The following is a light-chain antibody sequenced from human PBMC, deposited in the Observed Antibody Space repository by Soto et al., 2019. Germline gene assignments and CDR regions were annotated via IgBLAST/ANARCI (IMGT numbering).Light chain of an antibody. J-gene: IGKJ1*01. Sequence: MVVNQSPTTLSFCPGGKAPRSRRGLQSVGSNLDWYQQRPGQAPRLLIYAASTRATGIPARFSGSGSGTEFTLTISSLQSEDFAVYYCQQYNNWPPTWTFGQGTKVDIK. V-gene: IGKV3-15*01. CDR2: AAS. CDR1: QSVGSN. CDR3: QQYNNWPPTWT.